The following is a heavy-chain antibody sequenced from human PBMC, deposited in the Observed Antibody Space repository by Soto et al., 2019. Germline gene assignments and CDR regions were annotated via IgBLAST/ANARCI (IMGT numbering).Heavy chain of an antibody. J-gene: IGHJ4*02. CDR1: VFAFSVSA. CDR3: MLVGANKDGFRY. CDR2: IRSTAQNSAT. V-gene: IGHV3-73*01. Sequence: GWSLRLSCAASVFAFSVSAIHWVRHAPGRGLEWVGRIRSTAQNSATGYVASVRGRFTIYRDDSKNTAYLQMNSLKTDDTAVYYSMLVGANKDGFRYWGQARLVTVS. D-gene: IGHD1-26*01.